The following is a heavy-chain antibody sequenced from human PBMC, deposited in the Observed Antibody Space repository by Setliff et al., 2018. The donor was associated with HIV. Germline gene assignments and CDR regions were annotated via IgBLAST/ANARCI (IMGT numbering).Heavy chain of an antibody. D-gene: IGHD3-16*01. V-gene: IGHV3-23*01. CDR2: ISGSGGST. J-gene: IGHJ4*02. CDR3: AKDYYDFVWGSSLAY. Sequence: GESLKISCAASGFTFSSYAMSWVRQAPGKGLEWVSAISGSGGSTYYADSVKGRFTISRDNSKNTLYLQMNSLRAEDTAVHYCAKDYYDFVWGSSLAYWGQGTLVTVSS. CDR1: GFTFSSYA.